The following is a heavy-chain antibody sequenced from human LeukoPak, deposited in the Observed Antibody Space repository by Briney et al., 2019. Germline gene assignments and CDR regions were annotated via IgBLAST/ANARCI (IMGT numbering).Heavy chain of an antibody. CDR3: ARGLDGSGTYYKVWFDP. CDR1: GFTFSSYG. J-gene: IGHJ5*02. CDR2: IWYDGSNK. D-gene: IGHD3-10*01. Sequence: PGGSLRLSCAASGFTFSSYGMHWVRQDPGKGLEWEAVIWYDGSNKYYADSVKGRFTISRDNSKNTLYLQMNSLRAEDTAVYYCARGLDGSGTYYKVWFDPWGQGTLVTVSS. V-gene: IGHV3-33*01.